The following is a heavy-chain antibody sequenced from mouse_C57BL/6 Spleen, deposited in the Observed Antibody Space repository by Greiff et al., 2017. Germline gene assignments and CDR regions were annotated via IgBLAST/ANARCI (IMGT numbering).Heavy chain of an antibody. Sequence: EVQGVESGGGLVQPGGSMKLSCVASGFTFSNSWMNWVRQSPEKGLEWVAQIRLKSDNYATHYAESVTGRFTISSDDSKSSVYLQMNKLRAEDTGIYYCPIYYGYFAYWGQGTLVTVSA. D-gene: IGHD2-2*01. CDR1: GFTFSNSW. V-gene: IGHV6-3*01. CDR3: PIYYGYFAY. J-gene: IGHJ3*01. CDR2: IRLKSDNYAT.